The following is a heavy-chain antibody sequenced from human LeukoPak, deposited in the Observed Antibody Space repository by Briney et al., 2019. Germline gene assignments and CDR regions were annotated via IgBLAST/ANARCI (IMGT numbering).Heavy chain of an antibody. D-gene: IGHD6-13*01. Sequence: ASVKVSCKASGGTFSSYAISWVRQAPGQGLEWMGRIIPILGIANYAQKFQGRVTMTRNTSISTAYMELSSLRSEDTAVYYCARDLLFVGPAAGTISWGQGTLVTVSS. CDR1: GGTFSSYA. CDR2: IIPILGIA. J-gene: IGHJ4*02. CDR3: ARDLLFVGPAAGTIS. V-gene: IGHV1-69*04.